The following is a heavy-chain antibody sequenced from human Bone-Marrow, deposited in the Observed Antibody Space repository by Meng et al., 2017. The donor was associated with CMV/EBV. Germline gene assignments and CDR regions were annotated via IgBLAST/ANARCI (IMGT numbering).Heavy chain of an antibody. CDR3: AREGDRITIFGVAPFTYGMDV. Sequence: GESLKISCAASGFTFSSYSMNWVRQAPGKGLEWVSSISSSSSYIYYADSVKGRFTISRDNAKNSLYLQMNSLRAEDTAVYYCAREGDRITIFGVAPFTYGMDVWGQGTTVTVSS. CDR2: ISSSSSYI. CDR1: GFTFSSYS. D-gene: IGHD3-3*01. J-gene: IGHJ6*02. V-gene: IGHV3-21*01.